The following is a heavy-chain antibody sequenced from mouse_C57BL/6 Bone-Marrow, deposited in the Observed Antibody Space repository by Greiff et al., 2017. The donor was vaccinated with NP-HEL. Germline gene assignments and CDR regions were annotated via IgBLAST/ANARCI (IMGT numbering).Heavy chain of an antibody. CDR1: GFNIKDYY. J-gene: IGHJ4*01. V-gene: IGHV14-2*01. D-gene: IGHD1-1*01. CDR3: ARYYGSSPYAMDY. CDR2: IAPEDGET. Sequence: VQLKESGAELVKPGASVKLSCTASGFNIKDYYMHWVKQRTEQGLEWIGRIAPEDGETKYAPKFQGKATITADTSSNTAYLQLSSLTSEDTAVYYCARYYGSSPYAMDYWGQGTSVTVSS.